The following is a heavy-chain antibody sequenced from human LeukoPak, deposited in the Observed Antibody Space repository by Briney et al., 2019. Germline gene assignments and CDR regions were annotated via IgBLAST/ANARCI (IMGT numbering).Heavy chain of an antibody. CDR1: GFTVSGHP. V-gene: IGHV3-53*01. D-gene: IGHD3-3*01. CDR2: IYRGGNT. Sequence: GGSLRLSCVASGFTVSGHPMSWVRQAPGKGLEWVSVIYRGGNTYYADSVKGRFTISTDNSKNTLYLRMNSLRAEDTAVYYCAKDLYLRDFWSGYFDYWGQGIPVTVS. CDR3: AKDLYLRDFWSGYFDY. J-gene: IGHJ4*02.